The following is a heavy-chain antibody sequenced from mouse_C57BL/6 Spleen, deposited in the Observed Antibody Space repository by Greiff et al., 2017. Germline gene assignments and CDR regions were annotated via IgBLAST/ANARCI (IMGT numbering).Heavy chain of an antibody. CDR3: ERGVERNFAY. J-gene: IGHJ3*01. CDR1: GYTFTSYW. V-gene: IGHV1-52*01. CDR2: IDPADSGT. Sequence: VQLQQSGAELARPGSSVKLSCKASGYTFTSYWMHWVKQRPIQGLEWIGNIDPADSGTHYNQKFKDKATLTVDKSSSTAYMQLSSLTSEDSAVYLCERGVERNFAYWGKGTLVTVSA.